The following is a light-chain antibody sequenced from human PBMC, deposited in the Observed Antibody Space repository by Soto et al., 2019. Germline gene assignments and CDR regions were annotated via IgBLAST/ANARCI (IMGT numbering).Light chain of an antibody. J-gene: IGKJ1*01. Sequence: DIQMTQSPSSLSASVGDRVTITCRASQSISNYLNWYQQKPGTAPKLLIYAASSMQSGVPSRFSGSGSETDFTLTIISLQPYDSATYYCQQSFSPLWTFGQGTKMEV. CDR1: QSISNY. CDR3: QQSFSPLWT. CDR2: AAS. V-gene: IGKV1-39*01.